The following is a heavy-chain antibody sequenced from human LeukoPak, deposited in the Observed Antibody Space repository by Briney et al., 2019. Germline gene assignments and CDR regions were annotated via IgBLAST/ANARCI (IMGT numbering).Heavy chain of an antibody. V-gene: IGHV4-61*08. CDR1: GGSISSGDYY. Sequence: SETLSLTCTVSGGSISSGDYYWSWIRQPPGKGLEWIGYVYASGDYNSGINTYNPSLESRVTITVDTSKNQFALRLTSLTAADTAVYYCARGDQEFDYWGQGTRVTVSS. CDR3: ARGDQEFDY. CDR2: VYASGDYNSGIN. J-gene: IGHJ4*02.